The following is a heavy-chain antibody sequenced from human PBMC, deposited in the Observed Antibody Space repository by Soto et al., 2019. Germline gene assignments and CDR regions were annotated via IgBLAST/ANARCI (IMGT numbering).Heavy chain of an antibody. CDR1: RYSLTSYW. J-gene: IGHJ6*02. CDR2: IDPSDSNT. V-gene: IGHV5-10-1*01. Sequence: GESLKISCRGHRYSLTSYWSSRMRQRPEQGLEWMGRIDPSDSNTNYSPSSQGHVTISDDKSVSTACLQWSSMKASDTAMYYCARSTYCSGGRCAGGMDVWGQGATVKVSS. CDR3: ARSTYCSGGRCAGGMDV. D-gene: IGHD2-15*01.